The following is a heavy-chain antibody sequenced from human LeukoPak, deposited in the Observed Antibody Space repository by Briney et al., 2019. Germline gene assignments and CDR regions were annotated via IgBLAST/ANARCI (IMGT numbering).Heavy chain of an antibody. V-gene: IGHV4-39*07. J-gene: IGHJ4*02. CDR2: INHSGST. Sequence: SETLSLTCTVSGGSISSSTYYWSWIRQPPGKGLEWIGEINHSGSTNYNPSLKSRVTISVDTSKNQFSLKLSSVTAADTAVYYCARVVFDSSGYEVYYFDYWGQGTLVTVSS. CDR1: GGSISSSTYY. CDR3: ARVVFDSSGYEVYYFDY. D-gene: IGHD3-22*01.